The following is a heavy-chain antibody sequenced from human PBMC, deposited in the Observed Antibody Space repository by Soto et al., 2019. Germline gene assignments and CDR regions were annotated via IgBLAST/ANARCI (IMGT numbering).Heavy chain of an antibody. Sequence: GESLKISCKGSGYGFAGYWITWVRQKPGKGLEWMGRIDPSDSQTYFSPSFRGHVTISVTKSITTVFLQWSSLRASDTAMYYCARQIYDSDTGPNFQYYFDSWGQGTPVTVSS. V-gene: IGHV5-10-1*01. CDR2: IDPSDSQT. D-gene: IGHD3-22*01. CDR1: GYGFAGYW. J-gene: IGHJ4*02. CDR3: ARQIYDSDTGPNFQYYFDS.